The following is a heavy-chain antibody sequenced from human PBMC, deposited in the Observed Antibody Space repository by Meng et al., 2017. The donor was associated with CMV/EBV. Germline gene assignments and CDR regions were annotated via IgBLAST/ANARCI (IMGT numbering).Heavy chain of an antibody. Sequence: GESLKISCAASGFTFSNAWMSWVRQAPGKGLEWVGRIKSKTDGGTTDYAAPVKGRFTISRDDSKNTLYLQMNSLKTEDTAVYYCTTVGKYIVVVPAATYYYYGMDVWGQGTTVTV. CDR1: GFTFSNAW. J-gene: IGHJ6*02. CDR3: TTVGKYIVVVPAATYYYYGMDV. D-gene: IGHD2-2*01. V-gene: IGHV3-15*01. CDR2: IKSKTDGGTT.